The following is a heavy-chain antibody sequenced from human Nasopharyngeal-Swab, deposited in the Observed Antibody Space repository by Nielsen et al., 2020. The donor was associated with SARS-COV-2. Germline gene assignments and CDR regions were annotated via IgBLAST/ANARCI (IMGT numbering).Heavy chain of an antibody. D-gene: IGHD3-9*01. CDR3: ARHHRILTGYSHFDY. J-gene: IGHJ4*02. CDR1: GGSISRSSSY. V-gene: IGHV4-39*01. CDR2: IYYSGST. Sequence: SETLSLTCTVSGGSISRSSSYWGWIRQPPGKGLEWIGSIYYSGSTYYNPSLKSRVTISVDTSKNQFSLKLTSVTAADTAVYYCARHHRILTGYSHFDYWGQGTLVTVSS.